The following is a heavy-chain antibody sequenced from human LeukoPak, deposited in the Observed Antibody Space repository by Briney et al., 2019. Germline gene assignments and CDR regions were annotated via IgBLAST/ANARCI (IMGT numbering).Heavy chain of an antibody. J-gene: IGHJ4*02. CDR1: GFTFSSYA. D-gene: IGHD1-26*01. V-gene: IGHV3-23*01. Sequence: GGSLRLSCAASGFTFSSYAMSWVRQAPGRGLEWVSAIGGSGGSTYYADSVKGRFTISRDNSKNTLYLQLNSLRVEDTAVYYCAKGLEVGGAKGADYWGQGTLVTVSS. CDR2: IGGSGGST. CDR3: AKGLEVGGAKGADY.